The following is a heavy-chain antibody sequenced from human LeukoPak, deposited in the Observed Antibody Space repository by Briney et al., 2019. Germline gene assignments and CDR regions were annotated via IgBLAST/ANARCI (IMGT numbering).Heavy chain of an antibody. V-gene: IGHV1-69*02. CDR1: GGTFSSDT. Sequence: AVKVSCKASGGTFSSDTISWVRQAPGQGLEWMGRIIPILGIAHYAQKFQGRVTINADKSTSTANKELSSLRSEDTAVYYCARGRSMGYCSSTSCYTVGFDPWGQGTLVTVSS. D-gene: IGHD2-2*02. J-gene: IGHJ5*02. CDR3: ARGRSMGYCSSTSCYTVGFDP. CDR2: IIPILGIA.